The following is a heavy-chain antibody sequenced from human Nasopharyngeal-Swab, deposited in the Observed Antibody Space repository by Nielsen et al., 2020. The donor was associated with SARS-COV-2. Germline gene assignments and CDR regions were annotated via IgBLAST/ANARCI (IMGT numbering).Heavy chain of an antibody. CDR1: GFTFSSYW. D-gene: IGHD5-12*01. V-gene: IGHV3-7*01. Sequence: GGSLRLSCAASGFTFSSYWMSWVRLAPGKGLEWVANIKQDGSEKYYVDSVKGRFTISRDNAKNSLYLQMNSLRAEDTAVYYCARATIVATIFGYYYYYMDVWGKGTTVTVSS. J-gene: IGHJ6*03. CDR2: IKQDGSEK. CDR3: ARATIVATIFGYYYYYMDV.